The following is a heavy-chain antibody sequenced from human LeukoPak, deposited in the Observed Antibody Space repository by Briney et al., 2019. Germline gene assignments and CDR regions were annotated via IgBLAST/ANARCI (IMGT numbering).Heavy chain of an antibody. Sequence: SVKVSCKASGGTFSSYAISWVRQAPGQGLEWMGGIIPIFGTANYAQKFQGRVTITADESTSTAYMELSSLRSEDTAVYYCARDKEDILFGYQGYYYYGMDVWGKGTTVTVSS. CDR3: ARDKEDILFGYQGYYYYGMDV. CDR2: IIPIFGTA. D-gene: IGHD3-9*01. CDR1: GGTFSSYA. J-gene: IGHJ6*04. V-gene: IGHV1-69*13.